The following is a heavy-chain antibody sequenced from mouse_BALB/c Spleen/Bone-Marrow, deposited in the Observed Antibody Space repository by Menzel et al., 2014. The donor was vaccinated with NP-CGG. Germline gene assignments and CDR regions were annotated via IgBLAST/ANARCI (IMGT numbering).Heavy chain of an antibody. CDR1: GYTFTDYA. D-gene: IGHD1-2*01. CDR3: ARGLRHQAWFAY. V-gene: IGHV1-67*01. CDR2: ISTYSGDT. J-gene: IGHJ3*01. Sequence: VKVVESGPELVRPGVSVKISCKGSGYTFTDYAMHWVKQSHAKSLEWIGVISTYSGDTNYNQKFKGKATMTVDKSSSTAYMELARLTSEDSAIYYCARGLRHQAWFAYWGQGTLVTVSA.